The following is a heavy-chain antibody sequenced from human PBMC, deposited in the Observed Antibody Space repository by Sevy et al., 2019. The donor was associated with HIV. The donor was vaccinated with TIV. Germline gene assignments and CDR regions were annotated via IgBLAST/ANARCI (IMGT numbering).Heavy chain of an antibody. V-gene: IGHV3-53*01. Sequence: GGSLRLSCAASGFTVSSNYMSWVRQAPGKGLEWVSAIYSGGSTYYADSVKGRFTISRDNSKNTLYLQMNSLRAEDTAVDYCARDGDYSNYEGSLDYWGQGTLVTVSS. CDR1: GFTVSSNY. D-gene: IGHD4-4*01. J-gene: IGHJ4*02. CDR3: ARDGDYSNYEGSLDY. CDR2: IYSGGST.